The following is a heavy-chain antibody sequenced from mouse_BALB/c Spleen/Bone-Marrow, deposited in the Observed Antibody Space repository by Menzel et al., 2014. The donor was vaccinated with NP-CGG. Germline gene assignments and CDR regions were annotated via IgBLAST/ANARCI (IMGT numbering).Heavy chain of an antibody. V-gene: IGHV1-14*01. CDR3: ARSGRYDGFSY. CDR2: INPYNDGT. D-gene: IGHD2-14*01. J-gene: IGHJ3*01. Sequence: VQLQQSGPELVKPGASVKMSCKASGYTFTSYVMHWVKQKPGQGLEWIGYINPYNDGTKYNEKFKGKATLTSDKSSSTAYMELSSLTSEDSAVYYCARSGRYDGFSYCGQATLFTVSA. CDR1: GYTFTSYV.